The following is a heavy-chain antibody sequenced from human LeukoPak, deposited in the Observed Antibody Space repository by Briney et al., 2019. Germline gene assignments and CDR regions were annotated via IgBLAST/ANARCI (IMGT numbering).Heavy chain of an antibody. CDR1: GYTLTELS. Sequence: GASVKVSCKVSGYTLTELSMHWVRQAPGKGLEWMGGFDPEDGETIYAQKFQGRVTMTEDTSTDTAYMELSSLRSEDTAVYYCATQHITGTTHYYYYIDVWGKGTTVTISS. CDR3: ATQHITGTTHYYYYIDV. D-gene: IGHD1-20*01. J-gene: IGHJ6*03. V-gene: IGHV1-24*01. CDR2: FDPEDGET.